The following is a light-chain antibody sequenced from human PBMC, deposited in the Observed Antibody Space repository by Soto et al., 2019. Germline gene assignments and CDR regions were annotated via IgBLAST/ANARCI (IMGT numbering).Light chain of an antibody. J-gene: IGKJ4*01. CDR3: QQYGSSPPLT. V-gene: IGKV3-20*01. CDR2: ATS. CDR1: QSVHSNY. Sequence: EIVLTQSPGTLSLSPGERATLSCRASQSVHSNYLAWYQQKPGQTPSLLIYATSSRATGIPDRFSGSGSGTDFILPISRRQPEDFAMYYCQQYGSSPPLTFGGGSKVEIK.